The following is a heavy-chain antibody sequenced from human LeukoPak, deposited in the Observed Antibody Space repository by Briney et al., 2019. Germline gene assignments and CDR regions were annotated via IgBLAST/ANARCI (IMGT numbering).Heavy chain of an antibody. CDR2: IYYSGST. CDR1: GGSISSYY. D-gene: IGHD1-20*01. Sequence: PSETLSLTCTVSGGSISSYYWSWIRQPPGEGLEWIGYIYYSGSTNYNPSLKSRVTISVDTSKNQFSLKLSSVTAADTAVYYCARGPDITPADYWGQGTLVTVSS. V-gene: IGHV4-59*08. CDR3: ARGPDITPADY. J-gene: IGHJ4*02.